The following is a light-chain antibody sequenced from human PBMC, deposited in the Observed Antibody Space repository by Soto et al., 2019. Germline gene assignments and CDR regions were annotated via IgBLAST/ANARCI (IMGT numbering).Light chain of an antibody. Sequence: AIRMTQSPSSLSASTGDRVTITCRASQGISSYLAWYQQKPGKAPKLLIYAASTLQSGVPSRFSGSGSGTDFTLTIICLQSEDFATYYCQQYYSYPPRTFGQGTKVESK. CDR1: QGISSY. V-gene: IGKV1-8*01. J-gene: IGKJ1*01. CDR3: QQYYSYPPRT. CDR2: AAS.